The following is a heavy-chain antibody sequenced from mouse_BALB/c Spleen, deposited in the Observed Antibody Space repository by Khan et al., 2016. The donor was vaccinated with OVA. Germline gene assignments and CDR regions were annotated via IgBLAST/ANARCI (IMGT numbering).Heavy chain of an antibody. CDR1: GFTFPTYW. J-gene: IGHJ3*01. V-gene: IGHV1-7*01. CDR2: INPSTGYT. Sequence: VQLKPSGAELAKPGASVKMSWTASGFTFPTYWIHWVKQRPGQGLEWIGYINPSTGYTEYHKKFKDKATLTTDKSSSAAYMQLSSLTSEDSAGDDCTRRGLYGLVAFWGQGTLVTVSA. D-gene: IGHD1-1*02. CDR3: TRRGLYGLVAF.